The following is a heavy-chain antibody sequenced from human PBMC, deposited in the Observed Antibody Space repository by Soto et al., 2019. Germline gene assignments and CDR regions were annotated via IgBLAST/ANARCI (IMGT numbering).Heavy chain of an antibody. Sequence: QVQLVQSGAEVKKPGSSVKVSCKAFGGTFGSYAISWVRQAPGQGLEWMGGIIPIFGRANYAQKFQGRVTITADESTSTAYMELSSLRSEDTAVYYCARGGVATMFWDYYGMDVWGQGTTVTVSS. V-gene: IGHV1-69*12. CDR1: GGTFGSYA. CDR3: ARGGVATMFWDYYGMDV. CDR2: IIPIFGRA. J-gene: IGHJ6*02. D-gene: IGHD5-12*01.